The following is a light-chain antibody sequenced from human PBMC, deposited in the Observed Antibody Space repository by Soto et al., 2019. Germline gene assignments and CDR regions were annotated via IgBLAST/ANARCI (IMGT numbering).Light chain of an antibody. Sequence: EIMSTQSPGTLSLSPGERDTLSCRASQSVSNNYLAWYQQKPGQAPRLLIYGASTRATGIPDRFSGSGSGTDFTLTISSLQPEDFATYYCQQLNSYPITFGQGTRLEIK. CDR2: GAS. CDR3: QQLNSYPIT. J-gene: IGKJ5*01. V-gene: IGKV3-20*01. CDR1: QSVSNNY.